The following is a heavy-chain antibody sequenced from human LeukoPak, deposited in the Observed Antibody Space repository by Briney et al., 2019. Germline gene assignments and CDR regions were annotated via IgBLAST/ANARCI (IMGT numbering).Heavy chain of an antibody. CDR2: ISSSGSTI. CDR1: GFTFSSYE. Sequence: PGGSLRLSCAASGFTFSSYEMNWVRQAPGKGLEWVSYISSSGSTIYYADSVKGRFTISRDNSKNTLYLQMNSLRAEDTAVYYCAKPNYYDSSGTFQHWGQGTLVTVSS. CDR3: AKPNYYDSSGTFQH. D-gene: IGHD3-22*01. V-gene: IGHV3-48*03. J-gene: IGHJ1*01.